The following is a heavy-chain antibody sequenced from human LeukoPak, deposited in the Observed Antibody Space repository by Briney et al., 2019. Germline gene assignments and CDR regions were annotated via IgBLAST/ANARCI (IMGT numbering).Heavy chain of an antibody. Sequence: PGGSLRLSCAASGFTVSSNYMNWVRQAPGEGLEWVSILYSGGNTYYADSVKGRFTISRDNSRNTVDLEMISLRAEDTALYYCVKEIRGMNFGDYWGQGALVTVSS. D-gene: IGHD3/OR15-3a*01. J-gene: IGHJ4*02. CDR1: GFTVSSNY. CDR3: VKEIRGMNFGDY. V-gene: IGHV3-66*01. CDR2: LYSGGNT.